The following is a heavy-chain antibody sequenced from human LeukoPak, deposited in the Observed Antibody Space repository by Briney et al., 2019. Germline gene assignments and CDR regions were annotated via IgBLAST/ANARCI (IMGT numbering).Heavy chain of an antibody. V-gene: IGHV4-39*07. CDR3: ARDPY. CDR1: GGSISSSSYY. J-gene: IGHJ4*02. Sequence: SETLSLTCTVSGGSISSSSYYWGWIRQPPGKGLEWIGSFRYSGSTHYNPSLRSRVTISVDTSKNQFSLSLSSVTAADTAVYYCARDPYWGPGALVTVSS. CDR2: FRYSGST.